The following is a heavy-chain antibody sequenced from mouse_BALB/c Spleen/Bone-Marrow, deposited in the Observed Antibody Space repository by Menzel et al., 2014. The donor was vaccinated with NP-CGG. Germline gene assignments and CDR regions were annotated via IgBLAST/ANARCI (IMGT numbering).Heavy chain of an antibody. V-gene: IGHV1S81*02. CDR1: GYTFTSYY. CDR2: INPSNGGT. J-gene: IGHJ4*01. CDR3: SRGRRDALDY. Sequence: VQVVESGAELVKPGASVKLSCKASGYTFTSYYMHWVKQRPGQGLEWFGEINPSNGGTNFNEKFKNKATLTVDKSSSTAYMQLSSLTSEDSAVYYCSRGRRDALDYWGQGTSVTVS.